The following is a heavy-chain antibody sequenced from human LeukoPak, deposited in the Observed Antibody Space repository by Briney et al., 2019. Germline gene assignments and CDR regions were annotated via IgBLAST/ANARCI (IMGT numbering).Heavy chain of an antibody. D-gene: IGHD6-13*01. CDR1: GFTISDHH. J-gene: IGHJ4*02. V-gene: IGHV3-72*01. CDR2: TRSKPNSCTT. CDR3: VRVVTTVSGWYHFDY. Sequence: PRGSLRLSCAASGFTISDHHIDWVRQAPGKGLEWVGRSRTRSKPNSCTTEFAASFEGRFILSRDESKNTLHLQMSSLNPEDTAVYFCVRVVTTVSGWYHFDYWGQGTLVAVSS.